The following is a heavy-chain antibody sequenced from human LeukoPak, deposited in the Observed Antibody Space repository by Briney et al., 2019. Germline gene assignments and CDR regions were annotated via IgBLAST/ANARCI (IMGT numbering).Heavy chain of an antibody. D-gene: IGHD6-19*01. V-gene: IGHV4-61*02. CDR2: IYTSGST. J-gene: IGHJ3*02. CDR1: GGSISSGSYY. Sequence: SQTLSLTCTVSGGSISSGSYYWSWIRQPARKGLEWIGRIYTSGSTNYNPSLKSRVTISVDTSKNQFSLKLSSVTAADTAVYYCARDKGWDAFDIWGQGTMVTVSS. CDR3: ARDKGWDAFDI.